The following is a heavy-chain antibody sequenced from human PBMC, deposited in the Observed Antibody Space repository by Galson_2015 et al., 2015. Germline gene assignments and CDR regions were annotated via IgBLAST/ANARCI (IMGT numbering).Heavy chain of an antibody. CDR3: VASSGWYSFDY. Sequence: GKRLEWIAYFFYGGSAHYSPSLKSRVTISTDTSKSQISLKLTSVTVTDTAVYYCVASSGWYSFDYWGQGTLVTVSS. D-gene: IGHD6-13*01. J-gene: IGHJ4*02. CDR2: FFYGGSA. V-gene: IGHV4-59*04.